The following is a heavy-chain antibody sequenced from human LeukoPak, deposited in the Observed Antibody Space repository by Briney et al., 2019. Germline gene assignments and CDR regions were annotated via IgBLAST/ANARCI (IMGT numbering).Heavy chain of an antibody. J-gene: IGHJ4*02. V-gene: IGHV1-18*01. D-gene: IGHD6-19*01. CDR3: ASSKRQWLVPDDY. Sequence: ASVKVSCKASGYTSTSYGVSWVRQAPGQGLEWMGWISAYNGNTNYAQKLQGRVTMTTDTSTSTAYMELRSLRSDDTAVYYCASSKRQWLVPDDYWGQGTLVTVSS. CDR1: GYTSTSYG. CDR2: ISAYNGNT.